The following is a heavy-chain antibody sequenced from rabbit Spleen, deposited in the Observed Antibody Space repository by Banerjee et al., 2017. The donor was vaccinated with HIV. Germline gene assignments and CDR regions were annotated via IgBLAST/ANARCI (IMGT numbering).Heavy chain of an antibody. CDR2: IYAGSSSNI. CDR1: GFSFSSNW. J-gene: IGHJ6*01. D-gene: IGHD8-1*01. Sequence: QSLEESGGDLVKPGASLTLICTASGFSFSSNWIFWVRQAPGKGLEWIACIYAGSSSNIYSATWAKGRFTISKTSSTTVTLQMTSLTAADTATYFCARDTGTSFSTYGMDLWGPGTLVTVS. CDR3: ARDTGTSFSTYGMDL. V-gene: IGHV1S40*01.